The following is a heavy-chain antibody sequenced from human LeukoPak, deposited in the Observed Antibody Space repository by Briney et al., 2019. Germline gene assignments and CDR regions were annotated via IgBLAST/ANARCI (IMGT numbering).Heavy chain of an antibody. CDR1: GGSISSGGYY. V-gene: IGHV4-30-4*08. Sequence: PSETLSLTCTVSGGSISSGGYYWSWIRQHPGKGPEWIGYIYYSGSTYYNPSLKSRVTISVDTSKNQFSLKLSSVTAADTAVYYCARKSSGYYFAAFDIWGQGTMVTVSS. CDR2: IYYSGST. CDR3: ARKSSGYYFAAFDI. D-gene: IGHD3-22*01. J-gene: IGHJ3*02.